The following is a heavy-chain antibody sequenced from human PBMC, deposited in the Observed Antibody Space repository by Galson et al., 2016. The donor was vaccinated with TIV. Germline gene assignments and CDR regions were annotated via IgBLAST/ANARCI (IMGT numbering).Heavy chain of an antibody. Sequence: SLRLSCAASGFIVDDNYMTWIRQAPGKGLEWVSVIYGDGRTYYTDSVRGRFTISRDSSKNTLYLQMNSLRAEVTAVYYCARDRYYDARGYYYYSYGMDVWGQGTTVTVSS. CDR1: GFIVDDNY. CDR3: ARDRYYDARGYYYYSYGMDV. CDR2: IYGDGRT. J-gene: IGHJ6*02. V-gene: IGHV3-53*01. D-gene: IGHD3-22*01.